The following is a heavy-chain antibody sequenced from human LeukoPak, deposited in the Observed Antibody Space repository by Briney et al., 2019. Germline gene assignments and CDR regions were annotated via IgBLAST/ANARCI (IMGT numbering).Heavy chain of an antibody. CDR2: ISAYNGNT. CDR3: ARGYDSSGYYYDGRVFDY. V-gene: IGHV1-18*01. Sequence: ASVKVSYKASGYTFTSYGISWVRQAPGQGLGWMGWISAYNGNTNYAQKLQGRVTMTTDTSTSTAYMELRSLRSDDTAVYYCARGYDSSGYYYDGRVFDYWGQGTLVTVSS. J-gene: IGHJ4*02. D-gene: IGHD3-22*01. CDR1: GYTFTSYG.